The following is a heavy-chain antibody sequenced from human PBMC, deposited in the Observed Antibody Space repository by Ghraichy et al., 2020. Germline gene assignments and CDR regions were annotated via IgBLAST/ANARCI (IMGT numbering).Heavy chain of an antibody. CDR2: IYYSGST. Sequence: SETLSLTCTVSGGSISSYYWSWIRQPPGKGLEWIGYIYYSGSTKYNPSLKSRVTISVDTSKNQFSLKLSTVTATDTAVYYCARANGAKNDYWGQGTLVTVPS. CDR1: GGSISSYY. J-gene: IGHJ4*02. D-gene: IGHD4/OR15-4a*01. V-gene: IGHV4-59*01. CDR3: ARANGAKNDY.